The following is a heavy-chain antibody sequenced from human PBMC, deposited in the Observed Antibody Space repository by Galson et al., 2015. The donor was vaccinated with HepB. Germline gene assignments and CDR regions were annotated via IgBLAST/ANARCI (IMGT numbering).Heavy chain of an antibody. CDR2: IDPSDSYT. D-gene: IGHD2-15*01. J-gene: IGHJ5*02. CDR1: GYSFTSYW. CDR3: ARTAGCCSGGSCYGDWFDP. Sequence: QSGAEVKKPGESLRISCKGSGYSFTSYWISWVRQMPGKGLEWMGRIDPSDSYTNYSPSFQGHVTISADKSISTAYLQWSSLKASDTAMYYCARTAGCCSGGSCYGDWFDPWGQGTLVTVSS. V-gene: IGHV5-10-1*01.